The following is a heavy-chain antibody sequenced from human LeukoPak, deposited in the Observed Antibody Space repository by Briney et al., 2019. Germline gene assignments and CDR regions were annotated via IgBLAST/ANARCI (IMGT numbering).Heavy chain of an antibody. CDR2: MYYSGST. J-gene: IGHJ4*02. CDR3: ARDFRGGYDFWSGYYTPYYFDY. Sequence: SETLSLTCSVSLYTINSGYYWGWIRQPPGKGLEWIGSMYYSGSTYYNPSLKSRVTISVDTSKNHFSLKLSSVTAADTAVYYCARDFRGGYDFWSGYYTPYYFDYWGQGTLVTVSP. D-gene: IGHD3-3*01. V-gene: IGHV4-38-2*02. CDR1: LYTINSGYY.